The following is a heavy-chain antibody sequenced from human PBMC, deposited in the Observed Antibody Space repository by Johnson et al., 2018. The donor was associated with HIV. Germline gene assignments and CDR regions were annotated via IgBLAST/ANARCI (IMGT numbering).Heavy chain of an antibody. V-gene: IGHV3-30*03. D-gene: IGHD6-13*01. CDR2: ISYNGTNQ. CDR1: GFTFSTYG. CDR3: ARDGVYSSPHDAFDI. Sequence: QVQLVESGGGLIQPGRSLRLSCAASGFTFSTYGMHWVRQAPGTWLEWVALISYNGTNQYSADSVKGRFTISRDNSKNPLYLQMDSRRVEDSAVYYCARDGVYSSPHDAFDIGGQGTMVTVSS. J-gene: IGHJ3*02.